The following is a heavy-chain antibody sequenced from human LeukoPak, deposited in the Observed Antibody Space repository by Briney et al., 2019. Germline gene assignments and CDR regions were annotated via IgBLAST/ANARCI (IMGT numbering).Heavy chain of an antibody. Sequence: GRSLRLSCAGSGFTFSSYVMHWVRQAPGRGLEWVTLISHDGSDKYYADSVKGRFTISRDNSKNTVYLQMNSLRAEDTAVYYCARDPVGSSGYYPFHWGQGTLVTVSS. D-gene: IGHD3-22*01. CDR3: ARDPVGSSGYYPFH. CDR2: ISHDGSDK. CDR1: GFTFSSYV. V-gene: IGHV3-30*03. J-gene: IGHJ4*02.